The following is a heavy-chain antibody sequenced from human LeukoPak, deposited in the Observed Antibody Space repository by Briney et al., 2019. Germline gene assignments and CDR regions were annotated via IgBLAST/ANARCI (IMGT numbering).Heavy chain of an antibody. CDR2: INHSGST. J-gene: IGHJ4*02. CDR1: GGSFSGYY. V-gene: IGHV4-34*01. CDR3: ARSPPPGATAYGVVDY. Sequence: SETLSLTCAVYGGSFSGYYWSWVRQPPGKGLEWLGEINHSGSTNYNPSLKSRVTISVDTSKNQFSLRLSSVTAADTAVHYCARSPPPGATAYGVVDYWGQGTLVTVSS. D-gene: IGHD3-16*01.